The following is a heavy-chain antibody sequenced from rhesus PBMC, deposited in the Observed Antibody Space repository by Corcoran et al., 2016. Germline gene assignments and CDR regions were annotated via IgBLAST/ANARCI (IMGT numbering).Heavy chain of an antibody. V-gene: IGHV4-122*02. D-gene: IGHD3-22*01. J-gene: IGHJ2*01. CDR3: VRDNNNYVYWYFDL. CDR1: GYSISSGYG. CDR2: LAYSGST. Sequence: QLQLQESGPGLVKPSETLSLTCAVSGYSISSGYGWSWLRQSPGKGLEWIAFLAYSGSTSYNPSLKSRVTISRDTSKNQFSLNLNSVNAADTAVYYCVRDNNNYVYWYFDLWGPGTPITITS.